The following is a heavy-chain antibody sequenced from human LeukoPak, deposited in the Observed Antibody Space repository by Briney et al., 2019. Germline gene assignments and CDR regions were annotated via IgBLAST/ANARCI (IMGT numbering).Heavy chain of an antibody. CDR1: GYTFTYDY. Sequence: ASVKVSCKASGYTFTYDYVHWVRQAPGQGLEWMGWINPNSGDTHYPQRFQGRVTLTSDTSISTAYMELSRLSPDDTAFYYCARDLRGNSMFFDYWGQGTLVTVSS. CDR2: INPNSGDT. V-gene: IGHV1-2*02. J-gene: IGHJ4*02. CDR3: ARDLRGNSMFFDY. D-gene: IGHD4-23*01.